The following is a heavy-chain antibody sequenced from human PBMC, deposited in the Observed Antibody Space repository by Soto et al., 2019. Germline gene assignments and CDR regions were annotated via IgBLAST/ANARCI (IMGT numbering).Heavy chain of an antibody. Sequence: QVQLQESGPGLVKPSETLSLTCTVSGGSISSYYWSWIRQPPGKGLEWIGYIYYSGSTNYNPSLKSRVTISVDTSKNQFSLKLSSVTAADTAVYXCARXLXGRGNWFDPWGQGTLVTVSS. J-gene: IGHJ5*02. CDR1: GGSISSYY. V-gene: IGHV4-59*01. CDR2: IYYSGST. CDR3: ARXLXGRGNWFDP.